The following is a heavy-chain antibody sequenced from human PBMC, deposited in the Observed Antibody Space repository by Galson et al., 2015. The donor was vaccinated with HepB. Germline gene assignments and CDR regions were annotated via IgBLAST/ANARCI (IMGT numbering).Heavy chain of an antibody. J-gene: IGHJ4*02. CDR1: GFTFRNYG. V-gene: IGHV3-33*01. CDR3: ASLYCNGGSCSLDH. D-gene: IGHD2-15*01. CDR2: IWYDGSNK. Sequence: SLRLSCAASGFTFRNYGMHWVRQAPGKGLEWVAIIWYDGSNKYYADSVEGRFTISRDNSKNMLYLQMNSLRAEDTAIYYCASLYCNGGSCSLDHWGQGTLVSVSS.